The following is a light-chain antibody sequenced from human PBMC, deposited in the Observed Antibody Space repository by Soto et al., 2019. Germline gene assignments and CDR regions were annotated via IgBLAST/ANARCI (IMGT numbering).Light chain of an antibody. J-gene: IGLJ2*01. CDR3: SSYTSSSLGV. CDR2: VVS. CDR1: SSDVGGYNY. Sequence: QSALTQPAPVSGSPGQSITISCTGTSSDVGGYNYVSWYQQHPAKAPKLMIYVVSNRPSGVSNRFSGSKSGNTASLTISGLQAEDEADYYCSSYTSSSLGVFGGGTKLTVL. V-gene: IGLV2-14*01.